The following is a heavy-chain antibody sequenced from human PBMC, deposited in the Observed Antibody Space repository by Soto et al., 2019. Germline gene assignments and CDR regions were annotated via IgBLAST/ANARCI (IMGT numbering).Heavy chain of an antibody. D-gene: IGHD5-18*01. CDR3: AREGYSYGYYVDY. J-gene: IGHJ4*02. Sequence: EVQLVETGGGLIQPGGSLRLSCAASGFTVSSNYMSWVRQAPGKGLEWGSGIYSGGSTYYADSVKGRFTISRDNSKNTLYLQMNSLRAEDTAVYYCAREGYSYGYYVDYWGQGTLVTVSS. CDR1: GFTVSSNY. CDR2: IYSGGST. V-gene: IGHV3-53*02.